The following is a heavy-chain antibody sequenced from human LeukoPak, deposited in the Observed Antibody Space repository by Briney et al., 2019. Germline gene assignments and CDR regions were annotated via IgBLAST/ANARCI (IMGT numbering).Heavy chain of an antibody. V-gene: IGHV3-23*01. Sequence: PGGSLRLSCEVSGFTFSSFSMSWVRQAPGKGLEWVSDISGSGSNKHYADSVKGRFTISRDNFKNTLYVQMNSLRAEDTAVYCCAKGLVSDGWRGHDHWGQRTLVTVSS. J-gene: IGHJ4*02. CDR2: ISGSGSNK. CDR3: AKGLVSDGWRGHDH. CDR1: GFTFSSFS. D-gene: IGHD5-24*01.